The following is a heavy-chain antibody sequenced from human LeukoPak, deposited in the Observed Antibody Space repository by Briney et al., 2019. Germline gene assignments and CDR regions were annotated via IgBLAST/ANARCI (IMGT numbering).Heavy chain of an antibody. V-gene: IGHV3-30-3*01. CDR1: GFTFSSYA. CDR2: ISYDGSNK. CDR3: ARARDSRSYFDY. D-gene: IGHD3-22*01. Sequence: PGGSLRLSCAASGFTFSSYAMHWVRQAPGKGLEWVAVISYDGSNKYYADSVKGRFTISRDNSKSTLYLQMNSLRAEDTAVYYCARARDSRSYFDYWGQGTLVTVSS. J-gene: IGHJ4*02.